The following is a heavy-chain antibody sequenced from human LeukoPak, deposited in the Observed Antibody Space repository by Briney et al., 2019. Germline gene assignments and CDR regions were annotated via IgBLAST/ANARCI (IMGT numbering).Heavy chain of an antibody. CDR1: EFTFSNYA. D-gene: IGHD1-14*01. CDR2: ISGGGGST. V-gene: IGHV3-23*01. J-gene: IGHJ5*02. CDR3: AKGSGINHYHWIDP. Sequence: GGSLRLSCAASEFTFSNYAMNWVRQAPGKGLELVSGISGGGGSTYYADSVKGRFTISRDNSKNTLYLQMDSLRAEDTALYYCAKGSGINHYHWIDPWGQGTLVTVSS.